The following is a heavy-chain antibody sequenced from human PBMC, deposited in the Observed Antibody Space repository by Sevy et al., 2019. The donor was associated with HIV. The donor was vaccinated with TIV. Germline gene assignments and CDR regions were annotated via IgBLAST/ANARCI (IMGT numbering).Heavy chain of an antibody. CDR3: ARDRDTIVKNKYYYYGMDD. CDR1: GFTFSNYN. CDR2: ISSSSGSI. J-gene: IGHJ6*02. V-gene: IGHV3-21*01. Sequence: GGSLRLSCAASGFTFSNYNMTWVRQAPGKGLEWVSFISSSSGSIYYADSLKGRFTISRDNAKNSLYLQMNSLRAEDTAVYYCARDRDTIVKNKYYYYGMDDWGQGTTVTVSS. D-gene: IGHD3-22*01.